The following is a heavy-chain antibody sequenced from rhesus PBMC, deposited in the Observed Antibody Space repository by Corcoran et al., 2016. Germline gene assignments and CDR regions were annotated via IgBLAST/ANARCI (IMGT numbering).Heavy chain of an antibody. CDR1: GASFTSDW. CDR2: NNGDSGKT. Sequence: QVQLQESGPGLVKPSETLSLTCTVSGASFTSDWWSWIRQSPGKGLEWLGENNGDSGKTNYHPSLKSRITISKDASKNQFYLNLNSVTAADTAMYYCTRAPSGWGAAYWGQGVLVTVSS. CDR3: TRAPSGWGAAY. D-gene: IGHD2-21*01. J-gene: IGHJ4*01. V-gene: IGHV4-80*01.